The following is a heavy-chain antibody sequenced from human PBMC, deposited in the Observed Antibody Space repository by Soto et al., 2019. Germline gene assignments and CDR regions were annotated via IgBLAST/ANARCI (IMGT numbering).Heavy chain of an antibody. V-gene: IGHV4-31*03. Sequence: SETQSLPYIVSGPPISSGAHYWRWIRHHPGKGREWIGNIDYSGRTYYNPAHKRRVIQSVDTSKNLFALTLRSVTAADSAMYYCASVIGGDSEYYFDFWGKGALVTVSS. CDR3: ASVIGGDSEYYFDF. D-gene: IGHD2-21*02. J-gene: IGHJ4*02. CDR1: GPPISSGAHY. CDR2: IDYSGRT.